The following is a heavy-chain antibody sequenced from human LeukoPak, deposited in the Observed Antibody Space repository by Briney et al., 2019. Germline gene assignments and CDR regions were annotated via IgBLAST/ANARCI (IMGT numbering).Heavy chain of an antibody. Sequence: ASVKVSCKASGYTFTAYYMHGVRQAPGQGLEWMGWINPNSGGTNYAQKSQGRVTMTRDTSISTAYMELSRLRSDDTAVYYCARDPYCSGGSCYSPPDYWGQGTLVTVSS. CDR1: GYTFTAYY. J-gene: IGHJ4*02. CDR2: INPNSGGT. D-gene: IGHD2-15*01. V-gene: IGHV1-2*02. CDR3: ARDPYCSGGSCYSPPDY.